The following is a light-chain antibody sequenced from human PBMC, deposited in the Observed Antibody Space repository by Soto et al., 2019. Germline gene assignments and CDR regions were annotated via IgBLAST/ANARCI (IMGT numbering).Light chain of an antibody. CDR1: SSNIGAGYA. J-gene: IGLJ2*01. CDR3: QSYDDGLSGSV. Sequence: QSVLTQPPSVSGAPGQRVTISCTGTSSNIGAGYAVHWYQQLPGTAPKLLIYNNDNRPSGVADRISASNSGTSASLAITGLQAEDEAHYYCQSYDDGLSGSVFGGGTKLTVL. CDR2: NND. V-gene: IGLV1-40*01.